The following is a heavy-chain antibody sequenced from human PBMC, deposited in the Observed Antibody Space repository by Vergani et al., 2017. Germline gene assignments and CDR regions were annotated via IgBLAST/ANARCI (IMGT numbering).Heavy chain of an antibody. CDR1: GGTFSSYA. D-gene: IGHD4-17*01. CDR2: IIPIFGTA. CDR3: ARXRELGYGDPDAFDI. Sequence: QVQLVQSGAEVEKPGSSVKVSCKASGGTFSSYAISWVRQAPGQGLEWMGGIIPIFGTANYAQKFQGRVTITADESTSTAYMELSSLRSEDTAVYYCARXRELGYGDPDAFDIWGQGTMVTVSS. J-gene: IGHJ3*02. V-gene: IGHV1-69*12.